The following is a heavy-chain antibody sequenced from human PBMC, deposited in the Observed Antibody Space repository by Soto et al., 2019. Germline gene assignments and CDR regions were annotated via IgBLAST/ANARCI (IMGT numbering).Heavy chain of an antibody. D-gene: IGHD2-2*01. CDR2: IHYSGST. V-gene: IGHV4-59*01. Sequence: QVQLQESGPGLVKPSETLSLTCTVSGGSISSYYWSWIRQSPGKGLEWIGYIHYSGSTKSNPSLKSRVTISVDTSRNQVSLKLSSVTAADSAVYFCARARYQLLHPYYYGMDVWGQETTVTVSS. CDR3: ARARYQLLHPYYYGMDV. CDR1: GGSISSYY. J-gene: IGHJ6*02.